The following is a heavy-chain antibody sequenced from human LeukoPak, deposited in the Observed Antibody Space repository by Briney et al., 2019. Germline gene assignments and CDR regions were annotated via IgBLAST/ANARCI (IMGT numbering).Heavy chain of an antibody. CDR3: AGTYTYSSSWYLFDY. CDR2: FYTSGST. Sequence: SETLSLTCTVSGGSITSYDWSWIRQPAGKGLEWIGRFYTSGSTNYNPSLKSRVTMSVDTSKNQFSLKLSSVTAADTAVYYCAGTYTYSSSWYLFDYWGQGTLVTVSS. J-gene: IGHJ4*02. V-gene: IGHV4-4*07. D-gene: IGHD6-13*01. CDR1: GGSITSYD.